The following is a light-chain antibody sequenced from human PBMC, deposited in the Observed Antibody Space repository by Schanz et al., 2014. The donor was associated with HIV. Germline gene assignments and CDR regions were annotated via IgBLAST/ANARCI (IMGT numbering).Light chain of an antibody. CDR1: SSDVGGYNH. V-gene: IGLV2-14*03. CDR3: SSLTTSSAPV. CDR2: EVA. J-gene: IGLJ1*01. Sequence: QSALTQPASVSGSPGQSITISCTGTSSDVGGYNHVSWYQQHPGEAPKVIMYEVANRPSGVSNRFSGSKSGNTASLTISGLQPEDEADYYCSSLTTSSAPVFGTGTKLTVL.